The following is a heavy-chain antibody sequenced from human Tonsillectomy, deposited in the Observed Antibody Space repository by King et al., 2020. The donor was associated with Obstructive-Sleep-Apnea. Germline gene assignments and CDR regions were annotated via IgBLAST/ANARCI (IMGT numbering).Heavy chain of an antibody. CDR3: ARDQSDGWYYFDS. D-gene: IGHD6-19*01. CDR1: GFTVSSIY. J-gene: IGHJ4*02. Sequence: VQLVESGGGLVQPGGSLRLSCAASGFTVSSIYMSWVRQAPGKGLEWVSLIYSGGSTYYADSVKGRFTVSRDNSKNTLYLQMNSLRAEDTAVYYCARDQSDGWYYFDSWGQGTLVTVSS. V-gene: IGHV3-66*01. CDR2: IYSGGST.